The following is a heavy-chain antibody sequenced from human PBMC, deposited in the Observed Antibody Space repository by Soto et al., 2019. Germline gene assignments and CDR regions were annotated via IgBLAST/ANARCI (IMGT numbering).Heavy chain of an antibody. D-gene: IGHD3-10*01. J-gene: IGHJ5*02. CDR1: GGSISPYY. Sequence: QVQLQESGPGLVKPSETLSLTCTVSGGSISPYYWGWIRQPPGKGLEWVGYIYYSGSTNYKSSLGSRVTMSIDTPNKQFSLRLKSVTAADTAVYYCARGGGSCYMVDLWGQGTRVTVSS. CDR2: IYYSGST. V-gene: IGHV4-59*12. CDR3: ARGGGSCYMVDL.